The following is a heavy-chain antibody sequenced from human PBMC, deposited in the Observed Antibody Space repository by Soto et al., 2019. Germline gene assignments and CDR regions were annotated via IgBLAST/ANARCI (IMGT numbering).Heavy chain of an antibody. CDR3: ARASARNTVFGVVISDFDY. CDR2: VYYTGTT. D-gene: IGHD3-3*01. V-gene: IGHV4-59*01. Sequence: SETLSLTCTLSGGSISPYYRGWIRQTPGKGQEWVGYVYYTGTTRYNPSPQSRVTISLDTSKRQFSLNLSFVNAADAAVYYCARASARNTVFGVVISDFDYWGQGTLVTAPQ. CDR1: GGSISPYY. J-gene: IGHJ4*02.